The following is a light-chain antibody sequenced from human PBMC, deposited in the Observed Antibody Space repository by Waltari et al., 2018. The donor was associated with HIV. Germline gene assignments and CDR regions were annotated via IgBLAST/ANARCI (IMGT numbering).Light chain of an antibody. Sequence: EIVMTQSPVTLSVSPGERATLSCRASQSVSSNLAWYQQKPGQPPRLLIYGASTRATGIPARFSGSGSGTEFTLTISSLQSEDFAVYYCQQYNNWPPAITFGQGTRLEIK. CDR2: GAS. CDR1: QSVSSN. J-gene: IGKJ5*01. V-gene: IGKV3-15*01. CDR3: QQYNNWPPAIT.